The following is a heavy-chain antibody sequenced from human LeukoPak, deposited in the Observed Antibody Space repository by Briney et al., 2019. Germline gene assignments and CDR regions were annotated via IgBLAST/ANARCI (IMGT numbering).Heavy chain of an antibody. V-gene: IGHV4-4*02. CDR1: GGSISSNNW. D-gene: IGHD3-10*01. Sequence: SETLSLTCAVSGGSISSNNWWNWVRQPPGKGLEWIGNIFYSGSTYYSPSLKSRVTISLDTSRNQFSLKLNSVTAADTAVYYCAKSNGYGLVDIWGQGTMVTVSS. CDR2: IFYSGST. CDR3: AKSNGYGLVDI. J-gene: IGHJ3*02.